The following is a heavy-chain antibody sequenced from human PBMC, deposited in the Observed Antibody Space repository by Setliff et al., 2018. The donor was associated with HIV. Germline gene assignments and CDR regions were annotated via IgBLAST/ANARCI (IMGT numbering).Heavy chain of an antibody. CDR1: GFTFSDYY. D-gene: IGHD3-3*01. CDR3: ARRSNFWSGSVYFDY. CDR2: ISSSGSTI. Sequence: GGSPRLSCAASGFTFSDYYMSWIRQAPGKGLEWVSYISSSGSTIYYADSVKGRFTISRDNAKNSLYLQMNSLRAEDTAVYYCARRSNFWSGSVYFDYWGQGTLVTVS. J-gene: IGHJ4*02. V-gene: IGHV3-11*04.